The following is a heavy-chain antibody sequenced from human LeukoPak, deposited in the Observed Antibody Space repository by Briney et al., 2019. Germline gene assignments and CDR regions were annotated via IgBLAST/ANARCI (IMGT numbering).Heavy chain of an antibody. V-gene: IGHV4-30-4*07. CDR1: GGSISSGSYS. CDR3: ARAEVVVPAAMGNWFDP. Sequence: SETLSLTCGVSGGSISSGSYSWSWIRQPPGKGLEWIGYMFYTGNTYYNPSLKSRVTISVDTSKNQFSLKLSSVTAADTAVYYCARAEVVVPAAMGNWFDPWGQGTLVTVSS. J-gene: IGHJ5*02. CDR2: MFYTGNT. D-gene: IGHD2-2*01.